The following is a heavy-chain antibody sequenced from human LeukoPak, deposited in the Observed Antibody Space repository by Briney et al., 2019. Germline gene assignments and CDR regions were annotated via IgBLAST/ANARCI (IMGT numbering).Heavy chain of an antibody. CDR1: GYTFTGYG. CDR2: ISAYNGNT. D-gene: IGHD6-19*01. J-gene: IGHJ4*02. CDR3: ARAGGQWLVDPFDY. V-gene: IGHV1-18*01. Sequence: ASVKVSCKASGYTFTGYGISWARQAPGQGLEWMGWISAYNGNTNYAQKLQGRVAMTTDTSTSTAYMELRSLRSDDTAVYYCARAGGQWLVDPFDYWGQGTLVTVSS.